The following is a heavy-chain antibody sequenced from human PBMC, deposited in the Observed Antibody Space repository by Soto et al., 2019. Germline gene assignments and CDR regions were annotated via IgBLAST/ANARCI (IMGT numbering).Heavy chain of an antibody. Sequence: GGSLRLSCAASGFTFSTYGMAWVRQGPGKGLDWVASIRGSGDGIQYSDAVKGRFIISRDNSKNTLFLQLSSLRVEDTATYYCAKVSSSGGFHVIGGPGTLVTVSS. V-gene: IGHV3-23*01. J-gene: IGHJ4*02. CDR3: AKVSSSGGFHVI. CDR1: GFTFSTYG. D-gene: IGHD5-12*01. CDR2: IRGSGDGI.